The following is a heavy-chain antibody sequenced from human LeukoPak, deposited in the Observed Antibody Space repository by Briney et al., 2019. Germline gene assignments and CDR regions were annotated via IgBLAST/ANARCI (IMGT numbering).Heavy chain of an antibody. Sequence: SSETLSLTCTVSGGSISSYYWSWIRQPPGKGLEWIGYIYYSGSTNYNPSLKSRVTISVDTSKNQFSLKLSSVTAADTAVYYCARVGDSSGYYYYMDVWGKGTTVTISS. CDR2: IYYSGST. D-gene: IGHD3-22*01. V-gene: IGHV4-59*01. CDR3: ARVGDSSGYYYYMDV. CDR1: GGSISSYY. J-gene: IGHJ6*03.